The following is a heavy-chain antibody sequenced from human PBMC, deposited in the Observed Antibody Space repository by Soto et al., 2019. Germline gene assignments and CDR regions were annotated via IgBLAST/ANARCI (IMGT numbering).Heavy chain of an antibody. D-gene: IGHD3-10*01. CDR2: ISPRSHYI. CDR3: ARVSGTLERYSDLDY. V-gene: IGHV3-21*06. J-gene: IGHJ4*02. CDR1: GFIFSSYS. Sequence: EVQLVESGGGLVKPGGSLRLSCAASGFIFSSYSMNWVRQAPGTGLEWVSSISPRSHYIYFADSIRGRFTISRDNAQNSLYLHMNNLRAEDTAVYHCARVSGTLERYSDLDYWGQGTLVTVSS.